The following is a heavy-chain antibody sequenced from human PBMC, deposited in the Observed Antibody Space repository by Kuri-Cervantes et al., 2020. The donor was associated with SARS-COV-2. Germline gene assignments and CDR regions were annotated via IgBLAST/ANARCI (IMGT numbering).Heavy chain of an antibody. CDR1: GGSISSYY. Sequence: SETLSLTCTVSGGSISSYYWGWIRQPPGKGLEWIGSIYYSGSTYYNPSLKSRVTISVDTSKNQFSLKLSSVTAADTAVYYCARREGMVPTITRPKYKNSFDYWGQGTLVTVSS. D-gene: IGHD5-12*01. CDR2: IYYSGST. V-gene: IGHV4-39*01. J-gene: IGHJ4*02. CDR3: ARREGMVPTITRPKYKNSFDY.